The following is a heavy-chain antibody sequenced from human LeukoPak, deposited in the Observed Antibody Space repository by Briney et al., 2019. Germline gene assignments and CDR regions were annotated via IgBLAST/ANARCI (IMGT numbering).Heavy chain of an antibody. CDR2: INTNTENP. D-gene: IGHD4-23*01. CDR3: ARGPDYGGPGSYYYYYHGMDV. J-gene: IGHJ6*02. CDR1: GYTFTSYA. V-gene: IGHV7-4-1*02. Sequence: GASVKVSCKASGYTFTSYAMNWVRQAPGQGLEWMGWINTNTENPTYAQGFTGRFVFSLDTSVSTAYLQISSLKAEDTAVYYCARGPDYGGPGSYYYYYHGMDVWGQGTTVTVSS.